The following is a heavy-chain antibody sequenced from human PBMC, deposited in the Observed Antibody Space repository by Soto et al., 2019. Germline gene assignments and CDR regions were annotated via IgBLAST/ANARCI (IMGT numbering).Heavy chain of an antibody. CDR3: ARCIPVNPQSTNWFDP. D-gene: IGHD6-19*01. J-gene: IGHJ5*02. V-gene: IGHV4-4*07. CDR1: GDSISNYY. CDR2: IYASGST. Sequence: SETLSLTCIVSGDSISNYYWNWIRQPAGKGLEWIGRIYASGSTNYNPSLRSRVTMSVDTSKNQFSLKMTSVTAADTAVYYCARCIPVNPQSTNWFDPWGQGTLVTVSS.